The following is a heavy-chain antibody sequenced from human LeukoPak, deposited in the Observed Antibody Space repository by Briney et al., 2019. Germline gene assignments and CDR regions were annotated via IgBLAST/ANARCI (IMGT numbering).Heavy chain of an antibody. D-gene: IGHD5-24*01. CDR3: ATVQMSAEGGELDP. J-gene: IGHJ5*02. CDR2: ISYDGSNK. Sequence: PGRSLRLSCAASGFTFSSYGMHWIRQAPGKGLEWVAVISYDGSNKYYADSVKGRFTISRDNSKNTLYLEMKSLRADDTALYYCATVQMSAEGGELDPWGQGTLVTVSS. V-gene: IGHV3-30*03. CDR1: GFTFSSYG.